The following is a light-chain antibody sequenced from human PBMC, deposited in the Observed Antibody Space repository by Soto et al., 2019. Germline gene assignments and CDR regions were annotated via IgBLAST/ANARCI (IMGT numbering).Light chain of an antibody. J-gene: IGLJ3*02. CDR3: AGWDDSLNGPTWV. Sequence: QSVLTQPPSASGTPGQRVTISCSGSTSNIGTNTVYWYQQLPGTAPKLLIFHNDQRPSGFPDRISGSKSGTSASLAISGLQSEDEADYYCAGWDDSLNGPTWVFGGGTKLTVL. CDR2: HND. V-gene: IGLV1-44*01. CDR1: TSNIGTNT.